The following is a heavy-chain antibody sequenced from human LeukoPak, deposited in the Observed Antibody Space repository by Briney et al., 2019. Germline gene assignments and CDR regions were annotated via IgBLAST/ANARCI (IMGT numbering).Heavy chain of an antibody. CDR3: ARGRAWLRGLGEFDY. Sequence: SETLSLTCTVSGYSISSGYYWGRIRQPPGKGLEWIGSIYHSGSTYYNPSLKSRVTISVDTSKNQFSLKLSSVTAADTAVYYCARGRAWLRGLGEFDYWGQGTLVTVSS. J-gene: IGHJ4*02. D-gene: IGHD3-16*01. CDR2: IYHSGST. CDR1: GYSISSGYY. V-gene: IGHV4-38-2*02.